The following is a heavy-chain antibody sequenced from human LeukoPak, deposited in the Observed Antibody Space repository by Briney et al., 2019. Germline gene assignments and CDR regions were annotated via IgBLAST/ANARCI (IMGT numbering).Heavy chain of an antibody. CDR1: GYTFTSYD. CDR3: ARLTGYHYYYYYMDV. V-gene: IGHV1-18*01. Sequence: ASVKVSCKASGYTFTSYDINWVRQATGQGLEWMGWISAYNGNTNYAQKLQGRVTMTTDTSTSTAYMELRSLRSDDTAVYYCARLTGYHYYYYYMDVWGKGTTVTISS. J-gene: IGHJ6*03. CDR2: ISAYNGNT. D-gene: IGHD3-9*01.